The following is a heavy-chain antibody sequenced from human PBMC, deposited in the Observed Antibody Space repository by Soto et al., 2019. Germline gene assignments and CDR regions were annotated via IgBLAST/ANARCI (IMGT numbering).Heavy chain of an antibody. Sequence: SETLSLTCTVSGGSISSSSYYWGWIRQPPGKGLEWIGSIYYSGSTYYNPSLKSRVTISVDTSKNQFSLKLSSVTAADTAVYYCARHHPWHDHSNYYYYYMDVWGKGTTVTVSS. V-gene: IGHV4-39*01. J-gene: IGHJ6*03. CDR1: GGSISSSSYY. CDR3: ARHHPWHDHSNYYYYYMDV. CDR2: IYYSGST. D-gene: IGHD4-4*01.